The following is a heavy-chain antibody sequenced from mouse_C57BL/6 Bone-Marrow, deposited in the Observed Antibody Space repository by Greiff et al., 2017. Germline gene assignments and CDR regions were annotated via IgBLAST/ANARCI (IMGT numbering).Heavy chain of an antibody. CDR1: GYTFTDYN. J-gene: IGHJ3*01. CDR3: ARSYDGWPSGDAY. D-gene: IGHD2-3*01. V-gene: IGHV1-22*01. Sequence: VQLQQPGPELVKPGASVKMSCKASGYTFTDYNLHWVKPSHGTSLEWIGDINPNNGCTSYNQKFKGKATFTVNKSSSTAYMELRSLTSEDSAVYYCARSYDGWPSGDAYWGQGTLVTVAA. CDR2: INPNNGCT.